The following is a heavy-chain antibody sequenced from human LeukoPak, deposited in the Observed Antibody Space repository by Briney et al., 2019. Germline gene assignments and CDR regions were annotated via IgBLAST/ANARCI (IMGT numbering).Heavy chain of an antibody. CDR1: GYTFTGYY. V-gene: IGHV1-2*02. J-gene: IGHJ4*02. CDR2: INPNSGGT. Sequence: ASVKVSCKASGYTFTGYYMHWARQAPGQGLEWMGWINPNSGGTNYAQKFQGRVTMTRDTSISTAYMELSRLRSDDTAVYYCARGYGSGSYSYNYWGQGTLVTVSS. CDR3: ARGYGSGSYSYNY. D-gene: IGHD3-10*01.